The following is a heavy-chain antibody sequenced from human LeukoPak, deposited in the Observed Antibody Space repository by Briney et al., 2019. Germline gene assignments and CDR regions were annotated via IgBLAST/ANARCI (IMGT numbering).Heavy chain of an antibody. CDR2: INPNNGDT. CDR3: ARVGGSGRSNPYYFDY. V-gene: IGHV1-2*02. CDR1: GYSFTGYY. D-gene: IGHD3-10*01. J-gene: IGHJ4*02. Sequence: GASVKVSCKASGYSFTGYYMHWVRQAPGQGLEWMGWINPNNGDTKYAQKFQGRVTMTRDTSISTAYMELSRLRSDDTAVYYCARVGGSGRSNPYYFDYWGQGTLVTVSS.